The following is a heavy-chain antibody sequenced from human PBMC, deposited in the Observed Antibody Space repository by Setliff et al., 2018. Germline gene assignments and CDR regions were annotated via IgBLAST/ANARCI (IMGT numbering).Heavy chain of an antibody. CDR2: IYTDGST. D-gene: IGHD3-3*01. CDR3: ARVTGFLYMDV. CDR1: GDSMSSAKYY. J-gene: IGHJ6*03. V-gene: IGHV4-61*02. Sequence: SETLSLTCTVSGDSMSSAKYYWSWIRQSAGKGLERIGRIYTDGSTKYNPSLNSRVTLSIDTSKNQFSLRLSSVTAADTAVYFCARVTGFLYMDVWGKGTTVTVSS.